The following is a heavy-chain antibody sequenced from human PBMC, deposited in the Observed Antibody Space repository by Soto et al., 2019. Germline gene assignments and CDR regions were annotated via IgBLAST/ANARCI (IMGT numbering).Heavy chain of an antibody. V-gene: IGHV3-23*01. CDR3: AKKWSQYYFDY. Sequence: EVQLLESGGGLVQPGGSLRLSCAASGFAFSSYAMSWVRQAPGKGLEWVSTFSGSGDITFYADSVKGRFTISRDSSKNTLYLQMNSLRVEDTAIYYCAKKWSQYYFDYWGQGTLVTVSS. CDR1: GFAFSSYA. CDR2: FSGSGDIT. D-gene: IGHD2-15*01. J-gene: IGHJ4*02.